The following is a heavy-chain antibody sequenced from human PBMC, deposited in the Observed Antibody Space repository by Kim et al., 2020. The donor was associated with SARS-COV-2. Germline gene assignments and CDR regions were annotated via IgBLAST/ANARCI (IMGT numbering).Heavy chain of an antibody. CDR2: ISSSGSTI. J-gene: IGHJ6*02. Sequence: GGSLRLSCAASGFTFSDYCMSWIRQAQGKGLEWVSYISSSGSTIYYADSVKGRFTISRDNAKNSLYLQMNSLRAEDTAVYYCARWYYGSGRYGMDVWGQGTTVTVSS. CDR3: ARWYYGSGRYGMDV. D-gene: IGHD3-10*01. V-gene: IGHV3-11*04. CDR1: GFTFSDYC.